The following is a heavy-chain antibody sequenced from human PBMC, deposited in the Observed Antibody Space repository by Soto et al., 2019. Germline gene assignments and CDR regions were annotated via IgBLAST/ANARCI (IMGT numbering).Heavy chain of an antibody. CDR1: GFTFSSYA. Sequence: GGSLRLSCAASGFTFSSYAMSWVRQAPGKGLEWVSAISGSGGSTYYADSVKGRFTISRDNSKNTLYLQMNSLRAEDTAVYSSAKGSKDDILTGYYNWFDPWGQGTLVTVSS. CDR3: AKGSKDDILTGYYNWFDP. J-gene: IGHJ5*02. CDR2: ISGSGGST. V-gene: IGHV3-23*01. D-gene: IGHD3-9*01.